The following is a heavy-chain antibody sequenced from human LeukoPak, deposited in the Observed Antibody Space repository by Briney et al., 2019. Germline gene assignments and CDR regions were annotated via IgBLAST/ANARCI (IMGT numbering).Heavy chain of an antibody. CDR3: AKAHYSGYDPNWFDP. D-gene: IGHD5-12*01. Sequence: GGSLRLSCAASGFTFSSYAMSWVRQAPGKGLEWVSAISGSGGSTHYADSVKGRFTISRDNSKNTLYLQMNSLRAEDTAVYYCAKAHYSGYDPNWFDPWGQGTLVTVSS. J-gene: IGHJ5*02. V-gene: IGHV3-23*01. CDR1: GFTFSSYA. CDR2: ISGSGGST.